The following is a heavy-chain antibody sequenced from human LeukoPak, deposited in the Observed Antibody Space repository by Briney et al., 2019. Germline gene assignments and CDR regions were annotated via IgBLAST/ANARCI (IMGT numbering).Heavy chain of an antibody. J-gene: IGHJ4*02. CDR3: ARDPDIVVVPAAMEGGFDY. CDR1: GFTFSSYS. D-gene: IGHD2-2*01. Sequence: PGGSLRLSCAASGFTFSSYSMNWVRQAPGKGLEWVSSISSSSSYIYYADSVKGRFTISRDNAKNSLYLQMNSLRAEDTAVYYCARDPDIVVVPAAMEGGFDYWGQGTLVTVSS. CDR2: ISSSSSYI. V-gene: IGHV3-21*01.